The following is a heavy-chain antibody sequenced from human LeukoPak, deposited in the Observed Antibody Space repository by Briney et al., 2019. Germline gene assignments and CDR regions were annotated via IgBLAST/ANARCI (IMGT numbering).Heavy chain of an antibody. CDR2: IYHSGST. Sequence: SETLSLTCAVSGYSISSGYYWGWIRQPPGKGLEWIGSIYHSGSTYYNPSLKSRVTISVDTSKNQFSLKLSSVTAADTAVYYCARSDCSGGSCMNNWGQGTLVTVSS. CDR3: ARSDCSGGSCMNN. V-gene: IGHV4-38-2*01. J-gene: IGHJ4*02. CDR1: GYSISSGYY. D-gene: IGHD2-15*01.